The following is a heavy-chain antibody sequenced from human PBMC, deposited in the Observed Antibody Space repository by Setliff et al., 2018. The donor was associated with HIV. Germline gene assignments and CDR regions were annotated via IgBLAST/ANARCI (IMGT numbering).Heavy chain of an antibody. J-gene: IGHJ4*02. CDR3: ARAVVLTIGCLDS. V-gene: IGHV4-59*02. CDR2: IYYSGST. Sequence: SETLSLTCAVYGGSVSGHYWSWFRQPPGKGLEWIGSIYYSGSTNYNPSLKSRVTISVDTSKNQFSLKLSSVTAADTAVYYCARAVVLTIGCLDSWGQGKMVTVSS. CDR1: GGSVSGHY. D-gene: IGHD3-3*01.